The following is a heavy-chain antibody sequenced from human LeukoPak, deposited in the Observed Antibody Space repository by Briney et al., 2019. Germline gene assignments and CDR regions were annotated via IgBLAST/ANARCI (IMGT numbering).Heavy chain of an antibody. Sequence: GGSLRLSCAASGFTFSDAWMSWVRQAPGKGLEWVAKIKPDGSEKYYVDSVKGRFTISRDNAENSLYLQMNSLRAEDTAVYYCARSRYYFDYWGQGTLVTASS. V-gene: IGHV3-7*01. CDR1: GFTFSDAW. CDR2: IKPDGSEK. CDR3: ARSRYYFDY. J-gene: IGHJ4*02.